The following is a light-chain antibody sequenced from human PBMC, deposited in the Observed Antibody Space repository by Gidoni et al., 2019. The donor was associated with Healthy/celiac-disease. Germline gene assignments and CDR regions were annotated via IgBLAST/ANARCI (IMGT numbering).Light chain of an antibody. CDR3: SSYKSSSTLNV. CDR2: DVS. Sequence: QSSLTPPPSVSVSPGHSITISCTGTSSDVGGYNYVSWYQQHPGKAPKLMIYDVSNRPSGGSNRFSGSKSGNTASLTISGLQAEDEADYYCSSYKSSSTLNVFGTGTKVTVL. J-gene: IGLJ1*01. CDR1: SSDVGGYNY. V-gene: IGLV2-14*01.